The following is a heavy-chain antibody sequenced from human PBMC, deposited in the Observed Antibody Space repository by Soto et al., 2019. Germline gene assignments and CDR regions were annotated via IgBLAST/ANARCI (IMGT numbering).Heavy chain of an antibody. D-gene: IGHD2-2*01. Sequence: GGSLSLSCAASGFTFSSYAMSWVRQAPGKGLEWVSAISGSGGSTYYADSVKGRFTISRDNSKNTLYLQMNSLRAEDTAVYYCAKSQGDIVVVPAARFDYWGQGTLVTVSS. V-gene: IGHV3-23*01. CDR2: ISGSGGST. J-gene: IGHJ4*02. CDR3: AKSQGDIVVVPAARFDY. CDR1: GFTFSSYA.